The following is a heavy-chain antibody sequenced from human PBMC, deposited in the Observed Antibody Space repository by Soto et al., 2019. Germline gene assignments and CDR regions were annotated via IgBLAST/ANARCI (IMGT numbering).Heavy chain of an antibody. CDR1: GGSIYSYY. CDR3: ATIVPSKLVDC. J-gene: IGHJ4*02. CDR2: IYYSADT. V-gene: IGHV4-59*12. Sequence: PSVTLRRTGSVSGGSIYSYYWGWIRRPPGTGLEWIGSIYYSADTYYNPSLKSRVSMSVDTSTSHFSLNVNSVTAADTAVYYCATIVPSKLVDCWGPGTRVTVAS. D-gene: IGHD2-8*02.